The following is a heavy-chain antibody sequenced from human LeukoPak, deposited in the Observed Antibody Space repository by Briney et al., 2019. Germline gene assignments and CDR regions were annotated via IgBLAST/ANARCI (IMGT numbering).Heavy chain of an antibody. D-gene: IGHD2-2*01. CDR3: AKDGNIVVVPAAYYYYYMDV. J-gene: IGHJ6*03. CDR2: IRYDGSNK. Sequence: GGSLRLSCAASGFTFSSYGMHWVRQAPGKGLEWVAFIRYDGSNKYYADSVKSRFTISRDNSKNTLYLQMNSLRAEDTAVYYCAKDGNIVVVPAAYYYYYMDVWGKGTTVTVSS. V-gene: IGHV3-30*02. CDR1: GFTFSSYG.